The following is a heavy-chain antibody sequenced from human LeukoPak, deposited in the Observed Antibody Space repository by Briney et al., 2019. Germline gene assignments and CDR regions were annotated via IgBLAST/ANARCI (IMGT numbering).Heavy chain of an antibody. J-gene: IGHJ4*02. CDR2: INPNSGGT. CDR3: ARCPYYDSSGYYHY. V-gene: IGHV1-2*06. Sequence: ASVKVSCKASGYTFTGYYMHWVRQAPGQGLEWMGRINPNSGGTNYAQKFQGRVTMTRDTSISTAYMELSRLRSDDTAVYYCARCPYYDSSGYYHYWGQGTLVTVSS. D-gene: IGHD3-22*01. CDR1: GYTFTGYY.